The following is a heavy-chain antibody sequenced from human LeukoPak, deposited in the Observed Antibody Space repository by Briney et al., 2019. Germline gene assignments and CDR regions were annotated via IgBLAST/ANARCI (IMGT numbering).Heavy chain of an antibody. CDR3: AREGSNLFDY. CDR1: AFTVSTYA. J-gene: IGHJ4*02. D-gene: IGHD6-13*01. Sequence: PGGSLRLSCAASAFTVSTYAMSWVRQAPGKGLEWVSAISGTGGSTHYADSVRGRFTISRDNSKSTLYLQMNSLRAEDTAVYYCAREGSNLFDYWGQGTLVTVSS. V-gene: IGHV3-23*01. CDR2: ISGTGGST.